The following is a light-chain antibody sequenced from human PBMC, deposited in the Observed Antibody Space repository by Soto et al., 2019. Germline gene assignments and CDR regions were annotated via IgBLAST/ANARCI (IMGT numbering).Light chain of an antibody. CDR1: QTISSW. Sequence: DIQMTQSPSTLSGSVGDRATITCRASQTISSWLAWYQQKPGKAPKLLIYKASTLKSGVPSRFSDGGSGTEFTLTISSLQPDDFATYYCQHYNSYSEAFGQGTKVEIK. V-gene: IGKV1-5*03. CDR2: KAS. J-gene: IGKJ1*01. CDR3: QHYNSYSEA.